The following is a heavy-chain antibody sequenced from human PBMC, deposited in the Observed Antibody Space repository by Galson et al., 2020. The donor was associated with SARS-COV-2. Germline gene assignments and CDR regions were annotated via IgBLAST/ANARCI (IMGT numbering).Heavy chain of an antibody. V-gene: IGHV6-1*01. J-gene: IGHJ4*02. D-gene: IGHD2-2*01. CDR1: GDSVSSDSTS. CDR3: TRDISRGCYFGY. CDR2: TYYRSKWFS. Sequence: SQTLSLTCAISGDSVSSDSTSWSWIRQSPSRGLEWLGRTYYRSKWFSEYAPSVKSRIIINPDTSKNQFSLQLISVTPEDTAVYYCTRDISRGCYFGYWGQGTLVTVSS.